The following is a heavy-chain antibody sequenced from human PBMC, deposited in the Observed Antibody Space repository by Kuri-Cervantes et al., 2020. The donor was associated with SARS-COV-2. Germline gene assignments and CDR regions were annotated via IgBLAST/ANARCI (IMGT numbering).Heavy chain of an antibody. CDR2: IISIFGTA. CDR1: GGTFSSYA. V-gene: IGHV1-69*13. J-gene: IGHJ3*02. CDR3: ARGLGFVRYYYDSSGYYSRAAVDAFDI. D-gene: IGHD3-22*01. Sequence: SVKVSCKASGGTFSSYAISWVRQAPGQGLEWMGGIISIFGTANYAQKFQGRVTITADESTSTAYMELSSLRSDDTAVYYCARGLGFVRYYYDSSGYYSRAAVDAFDIWGQGTMVTVSS.